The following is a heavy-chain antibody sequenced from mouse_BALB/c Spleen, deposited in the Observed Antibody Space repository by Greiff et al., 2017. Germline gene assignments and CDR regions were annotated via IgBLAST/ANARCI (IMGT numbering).Heavy chain of an antibody. CDR2: ISYDGSN. J-gene: IGHJ4*01. D-gene: IGHD2-2*01. V-gene: IGHV3-6*02. CDR1: GYSITSGYY. CDR3: ARKGLYYGYDGHAMDY. Sequence: EVQLQESGPGLVKPSQSLSLTCSVTGYSITSGYYWNWIRQFPGNKLEWMGYISYDGSNNYNPSLKNRISITRDTSKNQFFLKLNSVTTEDTATYYCARKGLYYGYDGHAMDYWGQGTSVTVSS.